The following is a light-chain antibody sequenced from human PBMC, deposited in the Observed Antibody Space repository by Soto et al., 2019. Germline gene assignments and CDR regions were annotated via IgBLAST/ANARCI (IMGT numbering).Light chain of an antibody. CDR3: QQYDSSSYT. J-gene: IGKJ2*01. Sequence: EIVLTQSPGTLSLSPGERATLSCRASQSVSSSYLVWYQQKSGQAPRLLIYGASSRATGIPDRFSCSGSGTDFTLTISRLEPEDFAVYYCQQYDSSSYTFGQGTKLEIK. V-gene: IGKV3-20*01. CDR1: QSVSSSY. CDR2: GAS.